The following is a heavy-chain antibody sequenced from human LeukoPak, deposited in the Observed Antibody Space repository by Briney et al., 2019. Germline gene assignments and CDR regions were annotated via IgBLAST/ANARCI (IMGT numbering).Heavy chain of an antibody. CDR3: AREGYYYDTTGRFDY. Sequence: GGPLRLSCAASGLIFSSYGMHWVRQAPGKGLEWVSVIYSSESTYYADSVKGRFTVFRDGSENTVYLQMDSLRVEDTAVYYCAREGYYYDTTGRFDYWGQGTLVTVSS. CDR1: GLIFSSYG. J-gene: IGHJ4*02. D-gene: IGHD3-22*01. V-gene: IGHV3-53*01. CDR2: IYSSEST.